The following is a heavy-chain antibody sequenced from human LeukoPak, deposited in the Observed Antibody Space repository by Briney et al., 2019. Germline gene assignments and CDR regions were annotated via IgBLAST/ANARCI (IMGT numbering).Heavy chain of an antibody. CDR1: GFTFSCYE. Sequence: GGSLRLFCAASGFTFSCYEMNWVRQAPGKGLEWVSYISSSGSTIYYADSVKGRFTISRDNAKNSLYLQMNSLRAEDTAVYYCARLYCSGGSCYYDYWGQGTLVTVSS. CDR3: ARLYCSGGSCYYDY. V-gene: IGHV3-48*03. D-gene: IGHD2-15*01. J-gene: IGHJ4*02. CDR2: ISSSGSTI.